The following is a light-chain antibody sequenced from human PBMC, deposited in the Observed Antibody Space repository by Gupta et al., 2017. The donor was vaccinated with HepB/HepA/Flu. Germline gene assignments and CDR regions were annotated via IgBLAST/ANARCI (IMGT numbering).Light chain of an antibody. CDR3: MQALTTWT. Sequence: IVMTLSPLSTPVTPGEPASLSCRSSQSLLHTNGYNSLDWYLQKPGQSTQLLIYLGSNRASGVPDRFSGSGSGTDFTLKISSVEAEDVGVYYCMQALTTWTFGQGTKVEIK. CDR2: LGS. CDR1: QSLLHTNGYNS. J-gene: IGKJ1*01. V-gene: IGKV2-28*01.